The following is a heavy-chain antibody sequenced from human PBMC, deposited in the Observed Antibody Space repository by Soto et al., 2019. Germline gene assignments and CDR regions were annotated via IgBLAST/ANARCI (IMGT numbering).Heavy chain of an antibody. CDR1: GGPISIGGYY. Sequence: SETLSLTCTVSGGPISIGGYYWSGIRHHPGKGLEWIGYIYYSGSTNYNPSLKSRVTISVDTSKNQFSLKLSSVTAADTAVYYCARGAYYDILTGASFDYWGQGTLVTSPQ. CDR2: IYYSGST. V-gene: IGHV4-61*08. D-gene: IGHD3-9*01. J-gene: IGHJ4*02. CDR3: ARGAYYDILTGASFDY.